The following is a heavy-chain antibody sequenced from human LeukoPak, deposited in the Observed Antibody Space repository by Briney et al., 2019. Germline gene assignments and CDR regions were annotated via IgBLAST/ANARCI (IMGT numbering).Heavy chain of an antibody. CDR3: ARAAAGYYFDY. Sequence: GGTLRLSCAASGFSFTTYWMTWVRQAPGKGLEWGANIQKDGSEKNYVESVKGRFTISRDNAENSLYLQMNSLRAEDTAVYYCARAAAGYYFDYWGQGTLVTVSS. CDR2: IQKDGSEK. CDR1: GFSFTTYW. V-gene: IGHV3-7*05. J-gene: IGHJ4*02. D-gene: IGHD6-13*01.